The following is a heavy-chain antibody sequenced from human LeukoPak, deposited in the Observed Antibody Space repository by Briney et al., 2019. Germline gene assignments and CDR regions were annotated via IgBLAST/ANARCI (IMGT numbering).Heavy chain of an antibody. V-gene: IGHV4-4*07. CDR3: ARVPSGCGGTCPFDS. J-gene: IGHJ4*02. CDR1: GASISDYW. CDR2: VYADADRDS. D-gene: IGHD2-15*01. Sequence: SETLSLTCTVPGASISDYWWSWIRHPAGKGLEWIGRVYADADRDSNYNPSLRSRVTVSVDTSTNQFSLKLISVTAADTAVYYCARVPSGCGGTCPFDSWGQGTLVTVSS.